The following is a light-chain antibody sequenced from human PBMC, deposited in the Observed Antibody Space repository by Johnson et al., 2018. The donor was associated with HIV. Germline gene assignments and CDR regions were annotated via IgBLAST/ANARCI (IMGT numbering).Light chain of an antibody. CDR1: SSNIGNSY. Sequence: HSVLTQPPSVSAAPGQKVTISCSGSSSNIGNSYVCWYQQLPGTAPKLLIYENDKRPSGIPDRFSGSKSGTSATLGITGLQTGDEAEYYCGTWESSLSGYVFGTGTKVTGL. J-gene: IGLJ1*01. CDR2: END. V-gene: IGLV1-51*02. CDR3: GTWESSLSGYV.